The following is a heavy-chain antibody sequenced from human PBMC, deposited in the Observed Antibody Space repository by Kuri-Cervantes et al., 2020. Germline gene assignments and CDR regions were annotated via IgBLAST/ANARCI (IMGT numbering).Heavy chain of an antibody. CDR3: ARVLRSALGAFDI. Sequence: ESLKISCAVYGGSFSGYYWSWIRQPPGKGLEWIGDINHSGSTNYNPSLKSRVTMSVDTSKNQFSLKLSSVTAADTAVYYCARVLRSALGAFDIWGQGTMVTDSS. V-gene: IGHV4-34*01. J-gene: IGHJ3*02. D-gene: IGHD5-24*01. CDR1: GGSFSGYY. CDR2: INHSGST.